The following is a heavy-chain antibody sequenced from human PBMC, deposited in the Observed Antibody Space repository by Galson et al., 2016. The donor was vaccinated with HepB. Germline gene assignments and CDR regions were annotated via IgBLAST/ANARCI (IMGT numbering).Heavy chain of an antibody. D-gene: IGHD1-14*01. CDR3: ARLRISTGDSLGAYNI. Sequence: QSGAEVKKPGDSLWISCKTTGYSFANYWIGWVRQMPGKGLEWMGIIYPADSDTRYSPSFQGQVTISADKSIDTAYLQWSSLKPSDTAIYFCARLRISTGDSLGAYNIWGQGTAVSVS. CDR1: GYSFANYW. J-gene: IGHJ3*02. CDR2: IYPADSDT. V-gene: IGHV5-51*03.